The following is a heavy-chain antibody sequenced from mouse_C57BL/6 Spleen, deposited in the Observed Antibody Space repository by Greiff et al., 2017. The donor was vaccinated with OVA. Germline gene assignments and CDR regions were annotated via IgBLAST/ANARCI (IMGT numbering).Heavy chain of an antibody. J-gene: IGHJ4*01. V-gene: IGHV5-17*01. CDR3: AAVVGYYYAMDY. CDR1: GFTFSDSG. D-gene: IGHD1-1*01. CDR2: ISSGSSTI. Sequence: EVQGVESGGGLVKPGGSLKLSCAASGFTFSDSGMHWFRQAPEKGLEWVAYISSGSSTIYYADTVKGRFTISRDNAKNTLFLQMTSLRSEDTAMYYCAAVVGYYYAMDYWGQGTSVTVSS.